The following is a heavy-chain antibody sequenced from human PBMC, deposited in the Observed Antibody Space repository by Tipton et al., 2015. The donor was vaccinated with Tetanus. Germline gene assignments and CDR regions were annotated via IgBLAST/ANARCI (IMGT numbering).Heavy chain of an antibody. CDR3: VRDIGPTA. CDR1: GFIFDDYA. V-gene: IGHV3-9*01. CDR2: ISWNGGSI. Sequence: SLRLSCAASGFIFDDYAMHWVRQSPGKGLEWVSGISWNGGSIDYADSVKGRFTISRDNANNFLYLQMDNVRVEDTAFYYCVRDIGPTAWGRGPLVPVSS. J-gene: IGHJ5*02.